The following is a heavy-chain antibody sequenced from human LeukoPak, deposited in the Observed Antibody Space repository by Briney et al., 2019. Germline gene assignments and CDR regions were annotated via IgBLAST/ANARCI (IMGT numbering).Heavy chain of an antibody. CDR3: ARDRPLTTVTGFDAFDI. D-gene: IGHD4-11*01. J-gene: IGHJ3*02. V-gene: IGHV1-69*05. Sequence: SVKVSCKASGGTFSSYAISWVRQAPGQGLEWMGGIIPIFGTANYAQKFQGRVTITTDESTSTAYMELSSLRSEDTAVYYYARDRPLTTVTGFDAFDIWGRGTMVTVSS. CDR2: IIPIFGTA. CDR1: GGTFSSYA.